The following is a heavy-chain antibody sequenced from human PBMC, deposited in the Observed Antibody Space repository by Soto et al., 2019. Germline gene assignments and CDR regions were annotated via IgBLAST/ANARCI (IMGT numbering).Heavy chain of an antibody. CDR1: GFTFSSYV. CDR3: AKDGLGSCTGGTCYGSDY. CDR2: ISGSGASI. D-gene: IGHD2-15*01. Sequence: EVQLLESGGSLAQPGGSQRLSCAASGFTFSSYVMSWVRQAPGKGLEWVSTISGSGASIYDADSVKGRFTISRDNSKNTVYLQMNSLRAEDTAVYYCAKDGLGSCTGGTCYGSDYWGQGTVVIVSS. J-gene: IGHJ4*02. V-gene: IGHV3-23*01.